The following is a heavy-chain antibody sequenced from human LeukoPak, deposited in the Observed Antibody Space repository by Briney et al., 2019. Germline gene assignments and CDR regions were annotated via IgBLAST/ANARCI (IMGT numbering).Heavy chain of an antibody. J-gene: IGHJ4*02. CDR3: ARDRVGSGWPRPWYFEF. V-gene: IGHV1-2*02. CDR2: INPNTGAT. CDR1: GYTFTGYY. Sequence: ASVKVSCKPSGYTFTGYYLHWVRQAPGQGLEWMGWINPNTGATIYAEKFQGRVAMTRDTSIDTAYMEMRSLRSDHTAVYYCARDRVGSGWPRPWYFEFWGQGTLTTVSS. D-gene: IGHD6-19*01.